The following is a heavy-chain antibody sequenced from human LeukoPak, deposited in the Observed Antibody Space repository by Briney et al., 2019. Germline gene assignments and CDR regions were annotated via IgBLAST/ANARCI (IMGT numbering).Heavy chain of an antibody. D-gene: IGHD2-2*01. J-gene: IGHJ4*02. CDR3: ATNPWGGYCSSTSCHLSY. CDR1: GFTFNNYG. V-gene: IGHV3-23*01. CDR2: ISGGGGST. Sequence: GGSLRLSCAASGFTFNNYGMNWVRQAPGKGLEWVSGISGGGGSTYYADSVKGRFTISRDNSKNTVYLQMNSLRGDDTAVYYCATNPWGGYCSSTSCHLSYWGQGILVTVSS.